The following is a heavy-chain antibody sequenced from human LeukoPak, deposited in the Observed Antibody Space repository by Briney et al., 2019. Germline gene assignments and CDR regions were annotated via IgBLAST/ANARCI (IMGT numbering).Heavy chain of an antibody. V-gene: IGHV3-30*02. CDR2: IRYDGSNK. J-gene: IGHJ5*02. CDR3: EKRDSLGYYPSSGYPPAGHHGFDP. D-gene: IGHD3-22*01. Sequence: GGSLRLSCAASGFTFSSYGMHWVRQAPGKGLEWVAFIRYDGSNKYYADSVKGRFTISRDNSKNTLYLQMNSLRAEDTAVYYCEKRDSLGYYPSSGYPPAGHHGFDPWGQGTLVIVSS. CDR1: GFTFSSYG.